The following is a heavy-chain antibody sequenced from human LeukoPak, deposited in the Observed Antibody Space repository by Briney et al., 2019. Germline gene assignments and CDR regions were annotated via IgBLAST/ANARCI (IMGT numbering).Heavy chain of an antibody. CDR1: VYTFTSYY. J-gene: IGHJ3*01. CDR2: INPSGGST. D-gene: IGHD6-19*01. CDR3: ARVRFSSGWYIAFDV. V-gene: IGHV1-46*01. Sequence: ASVKVSCKASVYTFTSYYVHSGRQAPGQGLEWMGIINPSGGSTTYAQKFQGRLTMTRDTSTTTVSMELSSLRSEDTAVYYCARVRFSSGWYIAFDVWGQGTMVTVSS.